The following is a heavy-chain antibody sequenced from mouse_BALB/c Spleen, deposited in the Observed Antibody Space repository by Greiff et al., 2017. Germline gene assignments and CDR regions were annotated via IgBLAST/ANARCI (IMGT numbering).Heavy chain of an antibody. V-gene: IGHV5-15*02. J-gene: IGHJ2*01. CDR1: GFTFSDYG. CDR2: ISNLAYSI. CDR3: AREEGTSYFDY. D-gene: IGHD2-14*01. Sequence: EVQLVESGGGLVQPGGSRKLSCAASGFTFSDYGMAWVRQAPGKGPEWVAFISNLAYSIYYADTVTGRFTISRENAKNTLYLEMSSLRSEDTAMYYCAREEGTSYFDYWGQGTTLTVSS.